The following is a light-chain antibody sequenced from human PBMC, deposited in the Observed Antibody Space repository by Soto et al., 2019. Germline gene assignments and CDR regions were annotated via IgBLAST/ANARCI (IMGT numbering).Light chain of an antibody. J-gene: IGLJ2*01. Sequence: QSALTQPASVSGSPGQSITISCTGTSSDIGSYNYVSWYQQHPGKAPKLMIYDVSNRPSGVSNRFSGSKSGNTASLAISGLQAEDEADYYCSAYTSSSTLVVFGEGTKVTVL. CDR3: SAYTSSSTLVV. CDR1: SSDIGSYNY. CDR2: DVS. V-gene: IGLV2-14*01.